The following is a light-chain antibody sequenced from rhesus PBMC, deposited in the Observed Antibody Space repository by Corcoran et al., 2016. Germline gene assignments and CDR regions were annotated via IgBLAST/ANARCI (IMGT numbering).Light chain of an antibody. J-gene: IGKJ1*01. CDR1: QDINTY. CDR3: QQHNTYPPT. V-gene: IGKV1-43*01. Sequence: DIQMTQSPSSLSASVGDRVTITCRASQDINTYLNWYQQKPGKAPKRLIYAASSLESGVPSRFSGSGSGTDFTLTISSLQPEDFSTYYCQQHNTYPPTFGHGTKVEIK. CDR2: AAS.